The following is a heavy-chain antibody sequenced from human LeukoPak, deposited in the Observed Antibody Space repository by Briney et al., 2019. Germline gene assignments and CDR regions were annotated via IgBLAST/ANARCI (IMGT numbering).Heavy chain of an antibody. J-gene: IGHJ6*03. D-gene: IGHD6-13*01. V-gene: IGHV4-4*07. Sequence: SETLSLTYTVSGYSISRYYWSWIRQPAGRGLEWIGRSYNGGIITYSPSRKSRVTMSIDTSNNQFSLRLRFVTAADTAVYYCARLKRDSSSWYTYYYYYYYMDVWGKGTTVTISS. CDR1: GYSISRYY. CDR3: ARLKRDSSSWYTYYYYYYYMDV. CDR2: SYNGGII.